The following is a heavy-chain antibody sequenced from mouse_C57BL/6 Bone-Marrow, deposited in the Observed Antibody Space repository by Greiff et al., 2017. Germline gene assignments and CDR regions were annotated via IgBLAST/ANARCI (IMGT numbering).Heavy chain of an antibody. J-gene: IGHJ2*01. CDR2: IDPETGGT. D-gene: IGHD2-3*01. Sequence: QVHVKQSGAELVRPGASVTLSCKASGYTFTDYEMHWVKQTPVHGLEWIGAIDPETGGTAYNQKFKGKAILTADKSSSTAYMELRSLTSEDSAVYYCTRQGLLYYWGQGTTLTVSS. CDR3: TRQGLLYY. V-gene: IGHV1-15*01. CDR1: GYTFTDYE.